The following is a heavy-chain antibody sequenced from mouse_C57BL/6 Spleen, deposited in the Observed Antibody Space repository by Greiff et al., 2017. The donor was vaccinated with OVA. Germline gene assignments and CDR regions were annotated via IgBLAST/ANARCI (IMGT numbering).Heavy chain of an antibody. V-gene: IGHV2-5*01. D-gene: IGHD2-4*01. CDR1: GFSLTSYG. CDR3: FIYYDSDSFAY. CDR2: IWRGGST. J-gene: IGHJ3*01. Sequence: VKLLESGPGLVQPSQSLSITCTVSGFSLTSYGVHWVRQAPGKGLEWLAVIWRGGSTDYTAAFMSRLSITKDNSKNQVFFKMNSLQADDTAIYCCFIYYDSDSFAYWGQGTLVTVSA.